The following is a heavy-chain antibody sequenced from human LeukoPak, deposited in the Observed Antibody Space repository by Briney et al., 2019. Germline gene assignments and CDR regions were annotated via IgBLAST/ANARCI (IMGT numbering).Heavy chain of an antibody. V-gene: IGHV1-69*05. D-gene: IGHD2-2*01. Sequence: SVKVSCKASGGTFSSYAISWVRQAPGQGLEWMGGIIPIFGTANYAQKFQGRVTITTDESTRTAYMELSSLRSEDTAVYYCARESVPAAPATNWFDPWGQGTLVTVSS. CDR1: GGTFSSYA. CDR2: IIPIFGTA. CDR3: ARESVPAAPATNWFDP. J-gene: IGHJ5*02.